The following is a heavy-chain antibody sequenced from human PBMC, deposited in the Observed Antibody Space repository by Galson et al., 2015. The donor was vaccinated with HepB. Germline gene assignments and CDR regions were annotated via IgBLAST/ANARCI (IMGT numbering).Heavy chain of an antibody. D-gene: IGHD3-10*01. J-gene: IGHJ3*02. Sequence: ETLSLTCSVSGGSISGYYWSWIRQPAGKGLEWIGRVYSSGNTNYNPSLISRVTMSVDTSKNRFSLELSSVTAADTAVYYCTRGGFGERTARHASDIWGHGTMVTVSS. V-gene: IGHV4-4*07. CDR2: VYSSGNT. CDR3: TRGGFGERTARHASDI. CDR1: GGSISGYY.